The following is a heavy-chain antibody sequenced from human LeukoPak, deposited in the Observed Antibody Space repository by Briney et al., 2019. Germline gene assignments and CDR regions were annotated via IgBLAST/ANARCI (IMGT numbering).Heavy chain of an antibody. CDR2: LYIGGNT. CDR1: GFTFSSYS. V-gene: IGHV3-53*01. D-gene: IGHD5-18*01. Sequence: GGSLRLSCAASGFTFSSYSMNWVRQAPGKGLEWVSALYIGGNTYYADSVRGRFTISRDNSKNTLYLQMNSLRAEDTAIYYCMTAAGYNFGQYWGQGTLVTVSS. CDR3: MTAAGYNFGQY. J-gene: IGHJ4*02.